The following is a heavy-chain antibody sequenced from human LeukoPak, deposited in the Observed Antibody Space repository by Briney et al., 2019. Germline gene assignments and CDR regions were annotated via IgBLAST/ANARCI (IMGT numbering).Heavy chain of an antibody. V-gene: IGHV3-23*01. CDR3: AKVCSGSYLFYFDS. J-gene: IGHJ4*02. D-gene: IGHD1-26*01. CDR1: GFTFSSYA. Sequence: PGGSLRVSCAASGFTFSSYAMSWVRRAPGKGLEWVSSLSGSGSSTHYANSVKGRFTISRDNSKDTLYLQMNSLRAEDTAVYYCAKVCSGSYLFYFDSWGQGTLVIVSS. CDR2: LSGSGSST.